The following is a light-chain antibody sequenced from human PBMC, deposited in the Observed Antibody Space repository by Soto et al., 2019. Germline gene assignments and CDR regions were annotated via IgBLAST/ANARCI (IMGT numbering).Light chain of an antibody. CDR3: AAMDDYRSGPV. Sequence: QSALTQPRSVSGSPGQSVTFSCTGSSSDVGGYNYVSWYQQHPGSAPKVIIYDVTERPSGVPDRFSGSKSGNTASLTISGLQPEDEADYYCAAMDDYRSGPVFGGGTKRTVL. J-gene: IGLJ3*02. CDR1: SSDVGGYNY. CDR2: DVT. V-gene: IGLV2-11*01.